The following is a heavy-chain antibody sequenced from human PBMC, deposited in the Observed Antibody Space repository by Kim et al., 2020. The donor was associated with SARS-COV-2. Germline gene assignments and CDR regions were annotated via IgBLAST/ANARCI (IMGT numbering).Heavy chain of an antibody. J-gene: IGHJ6*03. CDR1: GYTFTSYD. V-gene: IGHV1-8*01. D-gene: IGHD3-3*01. CDR3: ARGAITGPTGFGVVIIHNWNYYYYMDV. CDR2: MNPNSGNT. Sequence: ASVKVSCKASGYTFTSYDINWVRQATGQGLEWMGWMNPNSGNTGYAQKFQGRVTMTRNTSISTAYMELSSLRSEDTAVYYCARGAITGPTGFGVVIIHNWNYYYYMDVWGKGTTVTVSS.